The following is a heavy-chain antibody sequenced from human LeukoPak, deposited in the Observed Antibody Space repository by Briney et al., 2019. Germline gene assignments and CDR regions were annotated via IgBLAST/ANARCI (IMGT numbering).Heavy chain of an antibody. CDR2: IIPIFGTA. J-gene: IGHJ5*02. CDR3: ARAYCSSTSCVDGWFDP. Sequence: SVKVSCKASGGTFSSYAISWVRQAPGQGLEWMGGIIPIFGTADYAQKFQGRVTITADESTSTAYMELSSLRSEDTAVYYCARAYCSSTSCVDGWFDPWGQGTLVTVSS. V-gene: IGHV1-69*01. D-gene: IGHD2-2*01. CDR1: GGTFSSYA.